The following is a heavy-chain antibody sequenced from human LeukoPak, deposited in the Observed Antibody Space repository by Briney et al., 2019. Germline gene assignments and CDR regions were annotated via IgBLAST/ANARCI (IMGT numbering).Heavy chain of an antibody. J-gene: IGHJ4*02. D-gene: IGHD1-26*01. CDR1: GFTFSSYG. CDR3: AKDSHAIVAGATFDY. Sequence: PGKSLRLSCAASGFTFSSYGMHWVRQAPGKGLEWVAVISYDGLYKYYGDSVRGRFTISRDNTKNTLYQQMNSLRAEDTAVYYCAKDSHAIVAGATFDYWGQGTLVTVSS. V-gene: IGHV3-30*18. CDR2: ISYDGLYK.